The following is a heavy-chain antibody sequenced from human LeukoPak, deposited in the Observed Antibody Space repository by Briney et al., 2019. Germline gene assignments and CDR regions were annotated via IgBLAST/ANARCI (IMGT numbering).Heavy chain of an antibody. CDR1: GYTFTSYA. CDR2: INAGNGNT. J-gene: IGHJ5*02. CDR3: ARERFLSGSYDWFDP. D-gene: IGHD1-26*01. Sequence: ASVKVSCKASGYTFTSYAMHWVRQAPGQRLEWMGWINAGNGNTKYSQKFQGRVTITRDTSASTAYMELSRLRSEDTAVYYCARERFLSGSYDWFDPWGQGTLVTVSS. V-gene: IGHV1-3*01.